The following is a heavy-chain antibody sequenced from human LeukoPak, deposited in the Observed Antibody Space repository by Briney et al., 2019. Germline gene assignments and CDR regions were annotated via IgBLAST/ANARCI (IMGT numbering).Heavy chain of an antibody. J-gene: IGHJ4*02. V-gene: IGHV4-59*02. D-gene: IGHD2-8*02. CDR1: GGSVSGYY. Sequence: SETLSLTCTVSGGSVSGYYWSWIRQPPGKGLQYIGNIHYSGSTNYNPSLTSRVTISVDTSKNQFSLKLISVTAADTAVYYCARFTNCGGVCHWLDYWGQGTLATVSS. CDR2: IHYSGST. CDR3: ARFTNCGGVCHWLDY.